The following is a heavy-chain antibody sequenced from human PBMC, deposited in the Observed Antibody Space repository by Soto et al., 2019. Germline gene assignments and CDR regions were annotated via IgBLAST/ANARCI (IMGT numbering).Heavy chain of an antibody. J-gene: IGHJ4*02. Sequence: GASVKVSCKASGYTFTSYGISWVRQAPGQGLEWMGWISAYNGNTNYAQKLQGRVTMTTDTSTSTAYMQMNSLRAEDTAVYYCAKDGDFYDFVTGYYLTGHYFDYWGQGTPVTVSS. V-gene: IGHV1-18*01. CDR2: ISAYNGNT. D-gene: IGHD3-9*01. CDR3: AKDGDFYDFVTGYYLTGHYFDY. CDR1: GYTFTSYG.